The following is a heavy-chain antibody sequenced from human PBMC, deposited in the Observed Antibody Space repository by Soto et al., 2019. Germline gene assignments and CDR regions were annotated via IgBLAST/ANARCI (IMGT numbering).Heavy chain of an antibody. Sequence: PSETLSLTCTVSVGSFSTGDYYWSWIPQPPGKGLEWIGYIYYIGNTNYNPSLKSRVIISVDTSKNLFSLRLTSVTAADTAVYYCARIPVDTSMIYWLDPWGQGTLVTSPQ. J-gene: IGHJ5*02. CDR3: ARIPVDTSMIYWLDP. CDR1: VGSFSTGDYY. CDR2: IYYIGNT. D-gene: IGHD5-18*01. V-gene: IGHV4-61*08.